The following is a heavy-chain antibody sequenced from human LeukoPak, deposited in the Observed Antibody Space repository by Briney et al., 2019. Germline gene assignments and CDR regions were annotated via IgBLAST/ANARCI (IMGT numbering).Heavy chain of an antibody. CDR3: ARDTNSYSSLNYYYYMDV. V-gene: IGHV3-7*01. D-gene: IGHD1-26*01. CDR2: INEDGSET. Sequence: GGSLRLSCAASGFIFGRYSLTWVRQAPGKGLEWVANINEDGSETYYVDSVKGRFTISRDNAKNTLYLQMNSLRAEDTAVYYCARDTNSYSSLNYYYYMDVWGKGTTVTVSS. CDR1: GFIFGRYS. J-gene: IGHJ6*03.